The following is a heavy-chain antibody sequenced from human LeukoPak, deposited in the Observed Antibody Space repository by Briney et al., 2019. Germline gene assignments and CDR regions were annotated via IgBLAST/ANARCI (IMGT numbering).Heavy chain of an antibody. Sequence: GGSLRLSCAASGFTFSSYWMSWVRQAPGKGLEWVATIKQDGSERYYVDSVKGRFTISRDNAKNSLYLQMNSLRAEDTAVYYCARDLYYYDSSGYSHYGSDHWGQGTLVTVSS. CDR2: IKQDGSER. D-gene: IGHD3-22*01. J-gene: IGHJ4*02. CDR3: ARDLYYYDSSGYSHYGSDH. CDR1: GFTFSSYW. V-gene: IGHV3-7*01.